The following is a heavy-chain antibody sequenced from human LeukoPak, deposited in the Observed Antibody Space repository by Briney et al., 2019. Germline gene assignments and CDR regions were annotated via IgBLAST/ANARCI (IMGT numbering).Heavy chain of an antibody. CDR2: IYYSGST. J-gene: IGHJ5*02. Sequence: SETLSLTCTVSGGSTSSHYWSWIRQPPGKGLEWIGYIYYSGSTNYTPSLKSRVTISVDTSKNQFSLKLSSVTAADTAVYYCARLHCSGDSCYWFDPWGQGTLVTVSS. V-gene: IGHV4-59*11. CDR1: GGSTSSHY. D-gene: IGHD2-15*01. CDR3: ARLHCSGDSCYWFDP.